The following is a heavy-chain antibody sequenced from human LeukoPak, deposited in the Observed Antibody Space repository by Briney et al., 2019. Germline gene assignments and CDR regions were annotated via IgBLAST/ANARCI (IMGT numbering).Heavy chain of an antibody. CDR1: GCTFSGSNNY. Sequence: SETLSLTCTVSGCTFSGSNNYWVRHRPAPGKGLEGIGSGYESGSTYYNPSLRGRVPLSGATPKNQCSLKLSSGTPADTAVYFCATGGGLAVSHIWGQGTLVTVSS. CDR3: ATGGGLAVSHI. J-gene: IGHJ4*02. D-gene: IGHD5/OR15-5a*01. CDR2: GYESGST. V-gene: IGHV4-39*01.